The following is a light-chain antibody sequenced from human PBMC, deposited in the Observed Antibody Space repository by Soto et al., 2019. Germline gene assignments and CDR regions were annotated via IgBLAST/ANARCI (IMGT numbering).Light chain of an antibody. CDR3: ETWDSNTYV. CDR1: SGHSSYI. CDR2: LEGSGSY. J-gene: IGLJ1*01. V-gene: IGLV4-60*02. Sequence: QAVLTQSSSASASLGSSVSLTCTLSSGHSSYIIAWHQQQPGKAPRYLMKLEGSGSYNTGSGVPDRFSGSSSGADRYLTISNLQFEDEADYYCETWDSNTYVFGTGTKLTVL.